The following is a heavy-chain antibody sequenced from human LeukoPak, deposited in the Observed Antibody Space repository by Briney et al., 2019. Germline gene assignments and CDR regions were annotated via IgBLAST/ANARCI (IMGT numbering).Heavy chain of an antibody. V-gene: IGHV3-30*04. CDR2: ILYDGSTE. D-gene: IGHD6-6*01. CDR1: GFTLSSYN. CDR3: SRELSSIAALVFSCFDY. Sequence: GRSLRLSCAASGFTLSSYNMHWVRQAPGKGLEWVAGILYDGSTEYYADSVKGRFTVSRDNSNNMLYLQMNSLRAEDTAIYYCSRELSSIAALVFSCFDYWGQGTLVTVSS. J-gene: IGHJ4*02.